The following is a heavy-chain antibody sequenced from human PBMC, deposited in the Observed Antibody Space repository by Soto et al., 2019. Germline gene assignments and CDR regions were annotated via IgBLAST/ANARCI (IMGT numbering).Heavy chain of an antibody. D-gene: IGHD6-6*01. V-gene: IGHV4-34*01. J-gene: IGHJ5*02. CDR3: ARGFVVMLSRIAARLQDESLRNRPSEWFDP. CDR1: GGSFSGYY. Sequence: SETLSLTCAVYGGSFSGYYWSWIRQPPGKGLEWIGEINHSGSTNYNPSLKSRVTISVDTSKNQFSLKLSSVTAADTAVYYCARGFVVMLSRIAARLQDESLRNRPSEWFDPWGQGTLVTVSS. CDR2: INHSGST.